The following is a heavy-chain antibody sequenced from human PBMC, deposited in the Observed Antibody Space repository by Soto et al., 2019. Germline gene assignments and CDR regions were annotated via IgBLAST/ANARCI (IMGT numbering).Heavy chain of an antibody. Sequence: XXSLRLSCAASGFTVSSNYIRWVRQAPGKGLEWVSVIYSGGSTYYADSVKGRFTISRDNSKNTLYLQMKSLRAEDTAVYYCARDRWDDAFDIWGQGTMVTVSS. CDR1: GFTVSSNY. CDR3: ARDRWDDAFDI. V-gene: IGHV3-66*01. D-gene: IGHD1-26*01. CDR2: IYSGGST. J-gene: IGHJ3*02.